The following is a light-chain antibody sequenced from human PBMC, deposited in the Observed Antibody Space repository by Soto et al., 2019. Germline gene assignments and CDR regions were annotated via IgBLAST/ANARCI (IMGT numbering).Light chain of an antibody. V-gene: IGLV2-23*01. CDR2: EGS. Sequence: QSALTQPASVSGSPGQSITISCTGTSSDIGTYNVVSWYQQHPGKAPKLMIYEGSKRPSGVSNRFSGSKSGNTASLTISGLQAEDEADYYCCSYAGSSTYVFGTGTKVTVI. J-gene: IGLJ1*01. CDR1: SSDIGTYNV. CDR3: CSYAGSSTYV.